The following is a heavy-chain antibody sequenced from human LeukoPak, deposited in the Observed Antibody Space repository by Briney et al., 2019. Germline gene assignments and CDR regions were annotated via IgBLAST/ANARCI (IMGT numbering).Heavy chain of an antibody. CDR1: GGSISSSSYY. D-gene: IGHD2-2*01. Sequence: SETLSLPCTVSGGSISSSSYYWGWIRQPPGKGLEWIGSIYYSGSTYYNPSLKSRVTISVDTSKNQFSLKLSSVTAADTAVYYCARDSMDWFDPWGQGTLVTVSS. CDR2: IYYSGST. CDR3: ARDSMDWFDP. J-gene: IGHJ5*02. V-gene: IGHV4-39*07.